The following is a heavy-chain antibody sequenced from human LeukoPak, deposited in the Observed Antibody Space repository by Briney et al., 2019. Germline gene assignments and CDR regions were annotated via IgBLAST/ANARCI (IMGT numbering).Heavy chain of an antibody. CDR1: GYTFISYD. D-gene: IGHD4-23*01. Sequence: ASVKVSCKASGYTFISYDINRVRQATGQVLEWMGWMNPNSGNTGYAQKFQGRVTMTRNTSISTAYMELSSLRSEDTAVYYCARGVGGNDHFDYWGQGTLVTVSS. V-gene: IGHV1-8*01. CDR3: ARGVGGNDHFDY. J-gene: IGHJ4*02. CDR2: MNPNSGNT.